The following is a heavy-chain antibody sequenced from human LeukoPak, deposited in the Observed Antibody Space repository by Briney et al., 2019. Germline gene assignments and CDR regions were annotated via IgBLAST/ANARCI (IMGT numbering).Heavy chain of an antibody. CDR1: GGSVSIGSYY. CDR3: ARVSVVPATNYYYYGMDV. CDR2: IYYSGST. D-gene: IGHD2-2*01. Sequence: SETLSLTCTVSGGSVSIGSYYWSWIRQPPGQGLEWIGYIYYSGSTNYNPSLKSRVTISVDTSENQFSPKLNSVTAADTAVYYCARVSVVPATNYYYYGMDVWGQGTTVTVSS. V-gene: IGHV4-61*01. J-gene: IGHJ6*02.